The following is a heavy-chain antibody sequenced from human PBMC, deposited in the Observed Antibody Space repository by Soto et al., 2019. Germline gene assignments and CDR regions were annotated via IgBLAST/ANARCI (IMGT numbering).Heavy chain of an antibody. CDR1: GFTFSSYG. CDR3: AKDLSRGLRNNWNSVGTYNWFDP. D-gene: IGHD1-7*01. J-gene: IGHJ5*02. V-gene: IGHV3-30*18. Sequence: GALRLSCAASGFTFSSYGMHWVRQAPGKGLEWVAVISYDGSNKYYADSVKGRFTISRDNSKNTLYLQMNSLRAEDTAVYYCAKDLSRGLRNNWNSVGTYNWFDPWGQGTLVTVSS. CDR2: ISYDGSNK.